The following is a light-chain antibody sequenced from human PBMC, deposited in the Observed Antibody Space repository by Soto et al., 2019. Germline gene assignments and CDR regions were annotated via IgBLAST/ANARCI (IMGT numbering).Light chain of an antibody. CDR3: QQRHSWVT. V-gene: IGKV3D-20*02. CDR1: QSVSSSY. CDR2: GAS. Sequence: EIVLTQSPCTLSLSPGERATLSCRASQSVSSSYLAWYQQKPGQAPRLLIYGASSRATGIPDRFSGSGSGTDFTLTISMLEPEDFAIYYCQQRHSWVTFGQGTRLEIK. J-gene: IGKJ5*01.